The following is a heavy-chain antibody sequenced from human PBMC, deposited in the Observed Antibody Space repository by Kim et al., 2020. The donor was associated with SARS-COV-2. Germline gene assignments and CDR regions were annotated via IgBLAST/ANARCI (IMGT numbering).Heavy chain of an antibody. CDR2: ISYDGSNK. J-gene: IGHJ1*01. V-gene: IGHV3-30-3*01. CDR1: GFIFSSYA. Sequence: GGSLRLSCAASGFIFSSYAIHWVRQAPGKGLEWVAVISYDGSNKYYADSVKGRFTISRDNSKKTLYLQMNSLRVEDTAKYYCARGTAPLGYCTNGVCYFQPWGQGTLVTVSS. CDR3: ARGTAPLGYCTNGVCYFQP. D-gene: IGHD2-8*01.